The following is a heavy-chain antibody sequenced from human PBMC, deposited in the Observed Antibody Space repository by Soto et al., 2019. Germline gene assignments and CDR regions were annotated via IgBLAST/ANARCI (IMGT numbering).Heavy chain of an antibody. D-gene: IGHD3-3*01. J-gene: IGHJ3*02. CDR2: IWYDGSNK. CDR3: ARASTYDFWSGYSDAFDI. CDR1: GFTFSSYG. Sequence: QPGGSLRLSCAASGFTFSSYGMHWVRQAPGKGLEWVAVIWYDGSNKYYADSVKGRFTISRDNSKNTLYLQMNSLRAEDTAVYYCARASTYDFWSGYSDAFDIWGQGTMVTVSS. V-gene: IGHV3-33*01.